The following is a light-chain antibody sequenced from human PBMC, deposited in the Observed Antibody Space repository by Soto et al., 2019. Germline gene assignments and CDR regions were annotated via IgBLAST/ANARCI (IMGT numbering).Light chain of an antibody. Sequence: VVLTQSPATLSLSPGERATLCCVTSLSVSVYLDWYQLKDGQVPRLLIYGASTRAADVPARFSGGGSGTEFTLTISSLQSEDFAEYHCQQYNNWPQTFGQGTKVDIK. J-gene: IGKJ1*01. CDR1: LSVSVY. V-gene: IGKV3-15*01. CDR3: QQYNNWPQT. CDR2: GAS.